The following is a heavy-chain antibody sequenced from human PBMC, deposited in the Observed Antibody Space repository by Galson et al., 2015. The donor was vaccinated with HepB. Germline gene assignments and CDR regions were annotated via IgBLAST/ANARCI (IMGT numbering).Heavy chain of an antibody. V-gene: IGHV3-33*08. CDR2: IWYDGSNK. CDR3: ARVEGDYLFYFYGMDV. Sequence: SLRLSCAVSGFILSSYGMHWVRQVPGKGLEWVAVIWYDGSNKYYADSVKGRYTISRDNSKNTLYLQMNSLRAEDTAVYYCARVEGDYLFYFYGMDVWGQGTTVTVSS. J-gene: IGHJ6*02. D-gene: IGHD4-17*01. CDR1: GFILSSYG.